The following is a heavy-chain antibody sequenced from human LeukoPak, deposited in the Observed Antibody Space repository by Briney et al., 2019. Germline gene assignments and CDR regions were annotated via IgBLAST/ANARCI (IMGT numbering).Heavy chain of an antibody. CDR1: GYTFTNYY. D-gene: IGHD3-22*01. V-gene: IGHV1-46*03. J-gene: IGHJ4*02. CDR3: ARGTYYHDSSDLDH. CDR2: INSGGGST. Sequence: ASVKVSCKASGYTFTNYYVHWVRQAPGQGLEWMGIINSGGGSTSNAQKFQGRVTMTRDTSTRTVYMELSSLRSEDTAVYYCARGTYYHDSSDLDHWGQGTLVTVSS.